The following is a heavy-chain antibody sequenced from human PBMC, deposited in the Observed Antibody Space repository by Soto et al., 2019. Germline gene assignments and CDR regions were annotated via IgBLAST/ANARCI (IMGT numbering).Heavy chain of an antibody. D-gene: IGHD6-19*01. CDR3: GFRRAGAYYFDY. J-gene: IGHJ4*02. Sequence: PSETLSLTCTVSGGSISSSSYYWGWIRLPPGKGLEWIGSTYYSGSTYSSPSLKSRVTISMDMSKNQFSLKLTSVTAADTAVYYCGFRRAGAYYFDYWGQGTLVTVSS. V-gene: IGHV4-39*01. CDR1: GGSISSSSYY. CDR2: TYYSGST.